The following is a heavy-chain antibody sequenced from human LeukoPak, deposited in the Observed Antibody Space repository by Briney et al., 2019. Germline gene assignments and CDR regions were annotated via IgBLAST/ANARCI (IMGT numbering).Heavy chain of an antibody. CDR3: ARGAQLDYSKSFDY. CDR2: INPNSGGT. CDR1: GYTYTDYY. D-gene: IGHD4-4*01. J-gene: IGHJ4*02. V-gene: IGHV1-2*02. Sequence: ASVKVSCKASGYTYTDYYAHWVRQAPGQGLEWMGSINPNSGGTNYAQKFQGRITMSRDTSINTAYMELSRLRSDDTAVYYCARGAQLDYSKSFDYWGQGTLVTVSS.